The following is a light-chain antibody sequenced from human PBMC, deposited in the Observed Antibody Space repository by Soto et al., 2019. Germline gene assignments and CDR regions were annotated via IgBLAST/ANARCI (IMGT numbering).Light chain of an antibody. V-gene: IGKV4-1*01. CDR3: QQYYSTPPIT. Sequence: DIVMTQSPDSLAVSLCERATINCKSSQSILYSPNNKSFLAWYQQKPGHPPKLLMYWASTRESGVPDRFSGSGSGTDFTLTISSLQAEDVAVYYCQQYYSTPPITFGQGTKVDIK. CDR1: QSILYSPNNKSF. CDR2: WAS. J-gene: IGKJ1*01.